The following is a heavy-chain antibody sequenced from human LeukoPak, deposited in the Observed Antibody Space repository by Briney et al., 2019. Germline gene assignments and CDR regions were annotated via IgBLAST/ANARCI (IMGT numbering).Heavy chain of an antibody. CDR1: GGSIRSSYYY. CDR2: ISSSSSYI. CDR3: ATVLEWGAIQSSDY. Sequence: ETLSLTCTVSGGSIRSSYYYWGWIRQPPGKGLEWVSSISSSSSYIYYADSVKGRFTISRDNAKNSLYLQMNSLRAEDTAVYYCATVLEWGAIQSSDYWGQGTLVTVSS. J-gene: IGHJ4*02. D-gene: IGHD1-26*01. V-gene: IGHV3-21*01.